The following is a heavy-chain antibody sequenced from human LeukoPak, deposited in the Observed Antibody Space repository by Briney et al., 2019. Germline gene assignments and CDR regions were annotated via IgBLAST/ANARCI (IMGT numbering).Heavy chain of an antibody. D-gene: IGHD3-10*01. CDR1: GFTVSSNY. J-gene: IGHJ4*02. Sequence: EGSLRLSCAASGFTVSSNYMSWVRQAPGKGLEWVSVIYSGGSTYYADSVKGRFTISRDNSKNTLYLQMNSLRAEDTVVYYCARPTMVRGVIWGQGTLVTVSS. CDR2: IYSGGST. V-gene: IGHV3-53*01. CDR3: ARPTMVRGVI.